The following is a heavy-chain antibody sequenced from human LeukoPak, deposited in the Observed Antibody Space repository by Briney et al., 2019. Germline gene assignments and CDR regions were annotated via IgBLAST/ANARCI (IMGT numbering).Heavy chain of an antibody. CDR1: GGTFSSYA. CDR2: IIPILGIA. Sequence: SVKVSCKASGGTFSSYAISWVRQAPGQGLEWMGRIIPILGIANYAQKFQGRVTITADKSTSTAYMELSSLRSEDTAVYYCATHSPCSSSWYDDYWGQGTLVTVSS. J-gene: IGHJ4*02. D-gene: IGHD6-13*01. V-gene: IGHV1-69*04. CDR3: ATHSPCSSSWYDDY.